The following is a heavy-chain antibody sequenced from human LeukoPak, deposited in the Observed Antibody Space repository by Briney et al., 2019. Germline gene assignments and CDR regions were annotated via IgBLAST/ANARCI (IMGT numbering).Heavy chain of an antibody. D-gene: IGHD1-1*01. CDR2: IYHSGST. CDR3: ARTTTSAFDY. Sequence: PSETLSLTCTVSGYSISSGYYWGWIRQPPGKGLEWIGSIYHSGSTYYNPSLNSRVSMSVDRSKNQFSLRLSSVTAADTAVYYCARTTTSAFDYWGQGRLVTVSS. CDR1: GYSISSGYY. J-gene: IGHJ4*02. V-gene: IGHV4-38-2*02.